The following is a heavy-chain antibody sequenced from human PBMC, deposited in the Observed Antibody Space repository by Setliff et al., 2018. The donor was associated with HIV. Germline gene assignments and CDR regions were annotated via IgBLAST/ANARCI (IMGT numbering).Heavy chain of an antibody. CDR1: GGSFYTYA. D-gene: IGHD3-3*01. CDR2: IVPVFRTV. Sequence: GASVKVSCKASGGSFYTYAFTWVRQAPGQGLEWVRGIVPVFRTVNYAQKLQGRVTITADESTSTSYMELNSLTSDDTAVYYCARGPKKGVDILPPDSWGQGTLVTVSS. J-gene: IGHJ5*02. CDR3: ARGPKKGVDILPPDS. V-gene: IGHV1-69*13.